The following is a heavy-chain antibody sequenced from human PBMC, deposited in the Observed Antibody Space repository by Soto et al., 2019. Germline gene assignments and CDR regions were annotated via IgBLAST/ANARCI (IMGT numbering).Heavy chain of an antibody. V-gene: IGHV1-46*03. D-gene: IGHD6-19*01. CDR2: INPSGGST. Sequence: QVQLVQSGAEVKKPGASVKVSCKASGYTFTSYYMHWVRQAPGQGLEWMGIINPSGGSTSYAQKFQGGVTMTRDTSTSTVYMELRSLRSEDTAVYYCARAYYSSGRGDAFDIWGQGTMVTVSS. CDR1: GYTFTSYY. CDR3: ARAYYSSGRGDAFDI. J-gene: IGHJ3*02.